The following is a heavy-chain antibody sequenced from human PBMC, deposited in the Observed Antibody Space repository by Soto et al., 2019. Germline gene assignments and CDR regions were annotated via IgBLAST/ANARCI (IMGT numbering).Heavy chain of an antibody. CDR2: IYWDDDK. V-gene: IGHV2-5*02. Sequence: SGPTLVNPTQTLTLTCTFSGFSLSNSGVGAGWIRQPPGKALEWLALIYWDDDKRYSPSLKSRLTITKGTSKNQVVLTMTNMDPVDTATYFCAHRRGYSDSSGYYSSDFDYWGQGTLVTVSS. D-gene: IGHD3-22*01. CDR1: GFSLSNSGVG. CDR3: AHRRGYSDSSGYYSSDFDY. J-gene: IGHJ4*02.